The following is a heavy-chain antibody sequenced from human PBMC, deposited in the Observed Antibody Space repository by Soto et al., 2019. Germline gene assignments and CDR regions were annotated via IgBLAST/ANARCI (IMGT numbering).Heavy chain of an antibody. J-gene: IGHJ6*02. V-gene: IGHV3-72*01. Sequence: ELCVDRVRQGTGKGVEWSGRTRNEANDYTRDYAASVKGRSTISRDDSKSTLFLQMTGLKTEDTAVYYCVKQGYCSSTSCFAGIDVWGQRTTLTVPS. CDR1: ELC. CDR2: TRNEANDYTR. CDR3: VKQGYCSSTSCFAGIDV. D-gene: IGHD2-2*01.